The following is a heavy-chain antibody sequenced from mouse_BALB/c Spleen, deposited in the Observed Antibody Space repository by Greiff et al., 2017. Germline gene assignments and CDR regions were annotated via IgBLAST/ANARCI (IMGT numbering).Heavy chain of an antibody. J-gene: IGHJ2*01. V-gene: IGHV5-6-5*01. CDR3: ARGHGYDFDY. D-gene: IGHD2-2*01. Sequence: EVQLQESGGGLVKPGGSLKLSCAASGFTFSSYAMSWVRQTPEKRLEWVASISSGGSTYYPDSVKGRFTISRDNARNILYLQMSSLRSEDTAMYYCARGHGYDFDYWGQGTTLTVSS. CDR2: ISSGGST. CDR1: GFTFSSYA.